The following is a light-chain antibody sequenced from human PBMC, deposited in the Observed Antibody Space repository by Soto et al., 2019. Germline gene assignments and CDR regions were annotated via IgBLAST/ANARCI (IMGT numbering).Light chain of an antibody. CDR2: GAS. CDR1: QSVSSN. J-gene: IGKJ5*01. Sequence: IVMTQSPATRSGSPGERASLSGRASQSVSSNLAWYQQKPGQAPRLLIYGASTRATGIPARFSGSGSGTEFTLTISSLQSEDFAVYYCQQYNNWPPSTFGQGTRLEIK. CDR3: QQYNNWPPST. V-gene: IGKV3-15*01.